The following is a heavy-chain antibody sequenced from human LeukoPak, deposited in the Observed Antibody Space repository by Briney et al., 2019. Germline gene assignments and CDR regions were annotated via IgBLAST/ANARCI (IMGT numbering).Heavy chain of an antibody. CDR1: GYTFTSYG. CDR2: IRPYNGNT. Sequence: ASVKVSCKASGYTFTSYGISWVRQAPGQGLEWMGWIRPYNGNTNYAQRLHGRVTMTTDTSTSTAYMELRSLRSDDTAIYYCARDVEMYYDSSAYGDCWGQGTLVTVSS. J-gene: IGHJ4*02. V-gene: IGHV1-18*01. D-gene: IGHD3-22*01. CDR3: ARDVEMYYDSSAYGDC.